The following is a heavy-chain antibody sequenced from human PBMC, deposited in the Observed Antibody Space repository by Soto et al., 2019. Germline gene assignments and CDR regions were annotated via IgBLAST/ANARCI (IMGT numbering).Heavy chain of an antibody. J-gene: IGHJ3*02. D-gene: IGHD1-1*01. CDR2: IIPILGIA. V-gene: IGHV1-69*04. CDR1: GGTFSSYT. Sequence: ASVKFSCKASGGTFSSYTISWVRQAPGQGLEWMGRIIPILGIANYAQKFQGRVTITADKSTSTAYMELSSLRSEDTAVYYCARELKQLGDAFDIWGQGTMVTVSS. CDR3: ARELKQLGDAFDI.